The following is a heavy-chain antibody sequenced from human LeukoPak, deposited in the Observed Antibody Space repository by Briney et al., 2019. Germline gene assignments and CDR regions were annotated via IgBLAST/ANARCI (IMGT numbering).Heavy chain of an antibody. CDR2: IYGGGDT. D-gene: IGHD2/OR15-2a*01. V-gene: IGHV3-53*01. CDR3: TRDATYYLRYGYFDY. CDR1: GFTVPDNY. Sequence: PGGSLRLSCAASGFTVPDNYMNWVRQSSGKGLEWVSVIYGGGDTNYADSVKGRFIISRDTSKNTVYLQMNSLRAEDTAVYYCTRDATYYLRYGYFDYWGQGTLVTVSS. J-gene: IGHJ4*02.